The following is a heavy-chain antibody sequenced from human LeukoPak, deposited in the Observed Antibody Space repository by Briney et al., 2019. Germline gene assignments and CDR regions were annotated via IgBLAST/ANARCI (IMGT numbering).Heavy chain of an antibody. Sequence: ASVKVSCKVSGYTLTELSMHRVRQAPGKRREWMGGFDPEDGDTIYAQKFQGRVTMTEDTSTDTAYMELSSLRSEDTAVYYCATTSDDGSGSGWWFIDYWGQGTLVTVSS. CDR2: FDPEDGDT. V-gene: IGHV1-24*01. D-gene: IGHD3-22*01. CDR3: ATTSDDGSGSGWWFIDY. CDR1: GYTLTELS. J-gene: IGHJ4*02.